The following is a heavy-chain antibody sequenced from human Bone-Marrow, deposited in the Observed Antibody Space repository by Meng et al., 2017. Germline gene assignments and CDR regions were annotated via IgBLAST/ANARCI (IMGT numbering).Heavy chain of an antibody. Sequence: SETLSLTCAVYGGSFSGYYWSWIRQPPGKGLEWIGEINHSGSTNYNPSLKSRVTISVDTSKNQFSLKLSSVTAADTAVNYCARDADYWGQGTLVTVSS. CDR3: ARDADY. CDR2: INHSGST. J-gene: IGHJ4*02. CDR1: GGSFSGYY. V-gene: IGHV4-34*01.